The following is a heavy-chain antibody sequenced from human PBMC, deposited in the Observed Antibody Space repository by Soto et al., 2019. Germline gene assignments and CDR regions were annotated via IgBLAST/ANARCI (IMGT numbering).Heavy chain of an antibody. V-gene: IGHV2-5*02. Sequence: QITLKESGPSLVNPTQTVTLTCTFSGFSLSSDGVGVGWIRQPPGKAPEWLALIYWDDDKRYSPSLNTRLTITKDTSKNQVVLTMTNMDTVDTATYYCAHRPPGVFGDNWFDPWGQGTLVTVSS. CDR3: AHRPPGVFGDNWFDP. CDR2: IYWDDDK. D-gene: IGHD3-3*01. CDR1: GFSLSSDGVG. J-gene: IGHJ5*02.